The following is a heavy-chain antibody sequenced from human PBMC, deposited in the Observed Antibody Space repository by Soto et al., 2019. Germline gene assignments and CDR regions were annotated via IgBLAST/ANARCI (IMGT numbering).Heavy chain of an antibody. V-gene: IGHV3-11*01. D-gene: IGHD6-19*01. CDR1: GFTFSDYY. J-gene: IGHJ1*01. CDR2: ISSSGSTI. Sequence: QVQLVESGGGLVKPGGPLRLSCAASGFTFSDYYMSWIRQAPGKGLEWVSYISSSGSTIYYADSVKGRFTISRDNAKNPLYRQMNSLRAEVTAAYYCALPAIAVAGNQYFQHWGKGNLVTVSS. CDR3: ALPAIAVAGNQYFQH.